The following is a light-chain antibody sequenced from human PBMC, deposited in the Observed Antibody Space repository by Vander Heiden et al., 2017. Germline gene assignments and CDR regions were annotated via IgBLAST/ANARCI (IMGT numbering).Light chain of an antibody. CDR2: SNN. CDR3: AAWDDSLNGVV. V-gene: IGLV1-44*01. CDR1: SSNIGSNT. J-gene: IGLJ2*01. Sequence: QSVLTQPPAASGPPGQRVTISCSGSSSNIGSNTVTWYQQHPGTAPKLLIYSNNQRPSGVPDRFSGSKSGTSASLAISGLQSEDEADYYCAAWDDSLNGVVFGGGTKLTVL.